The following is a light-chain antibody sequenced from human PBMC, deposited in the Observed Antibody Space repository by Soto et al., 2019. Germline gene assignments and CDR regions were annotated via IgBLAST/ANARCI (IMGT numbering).Light chain of an antibody. Sequence: IVLTQSPGTLSLSPWQRATLSCRASQSVSSSYLAWYQQKPGQAPGLLIYGASSRATGIPDRFSGSGSGTDFTLTISRLEPEDVAVYYCQQYGSSPLTFGGGTKVDIK. V-gene: IGKV3-20*01. J-gene: IGKJ4*01. CDR3: QQYGSSPLT. CDR2: GAS. CDR1: QSVSSSY.